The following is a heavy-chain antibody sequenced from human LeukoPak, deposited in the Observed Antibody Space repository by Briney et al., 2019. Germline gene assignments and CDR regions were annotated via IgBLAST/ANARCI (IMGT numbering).Heavy chain of an antibody. V-gene: IGHV3-23*01. J-gene: IGHJ4*02. CDR2: ISGSGSNT. D-gene: IGHD1-26*01. CDR1: GFTFSDYA. Sequence: GGSLRLSCAASGFTFSDYAMTWARQAPGKGLEWVPAISGSGSNTYYADPAKGRFTIFRDNTKNTLSLQMNSLRAEDTAIYYCARDVRILGLIDYWGQGTLVTVSS. CDR3: ARDVRILGLIDY.